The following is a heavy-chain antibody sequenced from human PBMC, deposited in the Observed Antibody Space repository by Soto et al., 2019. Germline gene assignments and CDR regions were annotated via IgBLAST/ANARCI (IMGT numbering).Heavy chain of an antibody. V-gene: IGHV4-59*01. CDR3: ARSDMEDGRGYANY. J-gene: IGHJ4*02. Sequence: QVQLKESGPGLVKPSETLSLTCSVSGASITKSFWSWIRQSPQKGLEWIAYIHYSAATDYHPSFKSRSTISLDASRAQFSLKLSSVTAADTAVYYCARSDMEDGRGYANYWGQGTLVTVS. CDR2: IHYSAAT. CDR1: GASITKSF. D-gene: IGHD3-22*01.